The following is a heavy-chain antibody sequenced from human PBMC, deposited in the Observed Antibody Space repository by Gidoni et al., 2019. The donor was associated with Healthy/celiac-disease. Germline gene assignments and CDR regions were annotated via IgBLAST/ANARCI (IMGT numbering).Heavy chain of an antibody. V-gene: IGHV3-23*01. CDR2: ISGSGGST. J-gene: IGHJ4*02. CDR3: AKGSYYYDSSGFDY. CDR1: GFYFRSCA. Sequence: VQLLESGGGLVQHGGALRLCCASSGFYFRSCAMSWVRQAPGKGLEWVPAISGSGGSTYYADSVKGRFTISRDNSKNTLYLQMNSLRAEDTAVYDCAKGSYYYDSSGFDYWGQGTLVTVSS. D-gene: IGHD3-22*01.